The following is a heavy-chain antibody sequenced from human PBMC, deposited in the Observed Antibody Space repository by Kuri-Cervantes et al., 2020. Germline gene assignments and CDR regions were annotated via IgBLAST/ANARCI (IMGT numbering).Heavy chain of an antibody. Sequence: SVKVSCKASGGTFSSYAISWVRQAPGQGLEWMGGIIPIFGTANYAQKFQGRVTITADESTSTAYMELSRLRSEDTAVYYCASIARAETCSSTSCPFDYWGQGTLVTVSS. CDR1: GGTFSSYA. V-gene: IGHV1-69*13. D-gene: IGHD2-2*01. J-gene: IGHJ4*02. CDR3: ASIARAETCSSTSCPFDY. CDR2: IIPIFGTA.